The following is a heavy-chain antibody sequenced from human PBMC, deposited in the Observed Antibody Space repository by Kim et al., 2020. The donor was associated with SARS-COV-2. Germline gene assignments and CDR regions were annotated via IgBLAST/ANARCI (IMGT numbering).Heavy chain of an antibody. D-gene: IGHD3-10*01. Sequence: ADSVKGRFTISRDNAKNSLYLQMNSLRAEDTAVYYCARDQRMVRAGWFDPWGQGTLVTVSS. V-gene: IGHV3-11*04. CDR3: ARDQRMVRAGWFDP. J-gene: IGHJ5*02.